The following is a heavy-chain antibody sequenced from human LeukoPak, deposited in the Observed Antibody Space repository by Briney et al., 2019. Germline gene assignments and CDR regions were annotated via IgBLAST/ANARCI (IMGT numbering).Heavy chain of an antibody. Sequence: GALRLSCAASGCTFSSYAMHWVRQAPGKGLEWVAVISYDGSNKYYADSVKGRFTISRDNSKNTLYLQMNSLRAEDTAVYYCAREYYYDSSGYYSPSPFDYWGQGTLVTVSS. V-gene: IGHV3-30-3*01. J-gene: IGHJ4*02. CDR2: ISYDGSNK. D-gene: IGHD3-22*01. CDR3: AREYYYDSSGYYSPSPFDY. CDR1: GCTFSSYA.